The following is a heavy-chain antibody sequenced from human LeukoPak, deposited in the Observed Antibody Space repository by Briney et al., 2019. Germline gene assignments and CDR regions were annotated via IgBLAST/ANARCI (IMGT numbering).Heavy chain of an antibody. CDR2: INPSGGST. CDR1: GYTFTSYY. Sequence: ASVKVSCKASGYTFTSYYMHWVRQAPGQGLELMGIINPSGGSTSYAQKFQGRVTMTRDTSTSTVYMELSSLRSEDTAVYYCSRTVGATLALDYWGQGTLLTVSS. V-gene: IGHV1-46*01. CDR3: SRTVGATLALDY. J-gene: IGHJ4*02. D-gene: IGHD1-26*01.